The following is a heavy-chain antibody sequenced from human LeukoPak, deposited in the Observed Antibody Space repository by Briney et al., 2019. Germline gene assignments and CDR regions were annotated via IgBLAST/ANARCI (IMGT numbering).Heavy chain of an antibody. CDR2: FVPEDAET. D-gene: IGHD7-27*01. Sequence: ASVKVSCRVSGYTLTELSMHWVRQAPGKGLEWMGGFVPEDAETFYAQKFQGRVTMTEDTPTDTAYMELSRLRSEDTAMYYCATFTWALGSFDPWGRGTLVTVSS. CDR3: ATFTWALGSFDP. J-gene: IGHJ2*01. CDR1: GYTLTELS. V-gene: IGHV1-24*01.